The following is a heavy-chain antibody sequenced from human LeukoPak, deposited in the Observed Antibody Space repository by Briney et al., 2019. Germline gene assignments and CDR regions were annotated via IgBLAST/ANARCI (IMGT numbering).Heavy chain of an antibody. V-gene: IGHV3-74*01. J-gene: IGHJ4*02. D-gene: IGHD4/OR15-4a*01. CDR1: GFTFSSYW. CDR2: INSDGTNT. CDR3: ARRAGAYSHPYDY. Sequence: GGSLRLSCAASGFTFSSYWMHWVRQGPGKGLVWVSRINSDGTNTDYADSVKGRFTISKDNAKNTLYLQMNSLRAEDTAVYYCARRAGAYSHPYDYWGQGTLVTVSS.